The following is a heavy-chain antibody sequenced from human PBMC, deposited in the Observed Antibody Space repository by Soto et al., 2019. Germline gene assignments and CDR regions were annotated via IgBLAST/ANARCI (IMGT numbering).Heavy chain of an antibody. CDR1: GGSFSGYY. J-gene: IGHJ6*02. CDR3: ARGVTPVVGTRGGDYGMDV. D-gene: IGHD6-19*01. Sequence: QVQLQQWGAGLLKPSETLSLTCAVYGGSFSGYYWSWIRQPPGKGLEWIGEINHSGSTNYNPSLKSRVTISVDTSKNQFSLKLSSVTAADTAVYYCARGVTPVVGTRGGDYGMDVWGQGTTVTVSS. CDR2: INHSGST. V-gene: IGHV4-34*01.